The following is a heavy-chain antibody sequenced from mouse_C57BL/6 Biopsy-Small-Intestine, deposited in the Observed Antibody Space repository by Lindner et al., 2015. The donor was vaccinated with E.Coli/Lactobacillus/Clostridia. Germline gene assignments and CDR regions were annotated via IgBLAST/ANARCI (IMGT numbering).Heavy chain of an antibody. CDR3: ARGHYYYDSSGYYAGYFQH. CDR2: MNPDSGDT. Sequence: SVKVSCKASGYTFTNYDICWVRQATGQGLEWMGWMNPDSGDTGYAQKFQGRVTMTRSTSISTAYMELSSLSSEDTAVYYCARGHYYYDSSGYYAGYFQHWGQGTLATVS. D-gene: IGHD1-1*01. V-gene: IGHV1-84*01. CDR1: GYTFTNYD. J-gene: IGHJ3*01.